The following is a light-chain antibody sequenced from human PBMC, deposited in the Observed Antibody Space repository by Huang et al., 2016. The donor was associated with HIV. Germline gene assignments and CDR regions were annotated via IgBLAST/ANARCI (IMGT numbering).Light chain of an antibody. J-gene: IGKJ1*01. CDR3: QQYDSSPWT. Sequence: EIVLTQSPGTLSLSPGERATLSCRASQSVSSTYLAWYQQKPGQAPRLLFYGASSRATGIPDRFSGSGSGTYFTRTISRLEPEDLAVYYCQQYDSSPWTFGQGTKVEIK. V-gene: IGKV3-20*01. CDR1: QSVSSTY. CDR2: GAS.